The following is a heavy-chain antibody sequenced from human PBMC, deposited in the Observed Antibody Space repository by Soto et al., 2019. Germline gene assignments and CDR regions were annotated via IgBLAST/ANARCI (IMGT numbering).Heavy chain of an antibody. D-gene: IGHD3-3*01. Sequence: PEESLKISCKGSGYSFTSYWIGWLRQMPGKGLERMWIIYPGDSDTRYSPSFQCKVTISPEKSLSTAYLQWTSLKDSDTAMYYCARHHTLYDFYGMDVWGQGTTVTVSS. V-gene: IGHV5-51*01. CDR1: GYSFTSYW. CDR2: IYPGDSDT. J-gene: IGHJ6*02. CDR3: ARHHTLYDFYGMDV.